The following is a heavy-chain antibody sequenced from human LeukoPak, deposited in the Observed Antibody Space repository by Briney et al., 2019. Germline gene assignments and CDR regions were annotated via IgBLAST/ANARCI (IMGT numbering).Heavy chain of an antibody. Sequence: GGSLRLSCAASGYTFSSYAMSWVRQAPGKGLEWVSAISGSGGSTYYADSVKGRFTISRDNSKNTLYLQMNSLRAEDTAVYYCAKDPRWLPQGHWGQGTLVTVSS. CDR1: GYTFSSYA. CDR3: AKDPRWLPQGH. V-gene: IGHV3-23*01. D-gene: IGHD5-24*01. CDR2: ISGSGGST. J-gene: IGHJ4*02.